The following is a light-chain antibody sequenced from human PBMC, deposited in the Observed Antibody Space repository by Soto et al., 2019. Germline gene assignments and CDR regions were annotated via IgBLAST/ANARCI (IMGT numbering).Light chain of an antibody. CDR2: DAS. Sequence: DIQMTQSPSTLSASVVDRVTITCRASQSIRSWLAWYQQKPGKAPKLLISDASRLKSGVPSRFSGSGSGTEFTLTISSLQPDDFATYYCHQYNSFSPWTFGQGTKVDI. V-gene: IGKV1-5*01. CDR1: QSIRSW. J-gene: IGKJ1*01. CDR3: HQYNSFSPWT.